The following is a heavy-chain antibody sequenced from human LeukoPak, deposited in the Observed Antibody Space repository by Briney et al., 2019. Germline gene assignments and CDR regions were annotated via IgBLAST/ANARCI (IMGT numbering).Heavy chain of an antibody. V-gene: IGHV3-20*04. Sequence: GSLRLSCAASGFTFDDYGMSWVRQAPGKGLEWVSGINWNGGSTGYADSVKGRFTISRDNAKNSLYLQMNSLRAEDTALYYCARGYYYDSSGYYYGSYFDLWGRGTLVTVSS. D-gene: IGHD3-22*01. CDR3: ARGYYYDSSGYYYGSYFDL. CDR1: GFTFDDYG. CDR2: INWNGGST. J-gene: IGHJ2*01.